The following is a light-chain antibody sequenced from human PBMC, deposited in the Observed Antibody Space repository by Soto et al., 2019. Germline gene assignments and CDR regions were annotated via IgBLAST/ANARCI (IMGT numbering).Light chain of an antibody. CDR2: DAS. V-gene: IGKV1-33*01. Sequence: DIQMTQSPSSLSASVGDRVTIICRTSQNISSYLNWYQQKPGKAPKLLIYDASNLETGVPSRFSGSGSGTDFTFTISSLQPEDIATYYCQHYDNLPPTFGGGTKVEIK. CDR1: QNISSY. J-gene: IGKJ4*01. CDR3: QHYDNLPPT.